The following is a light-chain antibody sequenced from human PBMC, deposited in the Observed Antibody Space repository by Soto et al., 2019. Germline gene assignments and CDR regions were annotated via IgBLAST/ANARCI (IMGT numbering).Light chain of an antibody. J-gene: IGKJ4*01. CDR2: GAS. CDR1: QSVSRSY. V-gene: IGKV3-20*01. Sequence: EIVLTQSPGTLSLSRGYRATRCSRSSQSVSRSYLGWYQQKPGQAPRLLMYGASIRAAGVPDRFSGSGSGTEFTLTISRLEPEDFALYYCQQYKKWPPLTFGGGTKVDI. CDR3: QQYKKWPPLT.